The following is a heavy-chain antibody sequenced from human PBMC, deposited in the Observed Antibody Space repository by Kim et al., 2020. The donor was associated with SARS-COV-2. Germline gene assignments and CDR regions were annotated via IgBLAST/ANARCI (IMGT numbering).Heavy chain of an antibody. D-gene: IGHD3-22*01. J-gene: IGHJ4*02. Sequence: NCNPSLKSRVTISVDKSKNQFSLKLSSVTAADTAVYYCAIVVITTGTFDYWGQGTLVTVSS. V-gene: IGHV4-4*02. CDR3: AIVVITTGTFDY.